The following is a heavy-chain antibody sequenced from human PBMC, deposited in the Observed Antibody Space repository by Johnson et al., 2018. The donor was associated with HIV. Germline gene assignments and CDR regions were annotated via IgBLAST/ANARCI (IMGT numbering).Heavy chain of an antibody. Sequence: VQVVESGGGLVKPGGSLRLSCAASGFTFSNAWMNWVRQAPGKGLEWVGRIQSKTDGGTTDYAAPVKGRFTISRDDSKNTLSLQMNSLKTEDTAVYYCTTRRVVGATPTPDDAFDIWGQGTMVTVSS. D-gene: IGHD1-26*01. CDR2: IQSKTDGGTT. J-gene: IGHJ3*02. CDR1: GFTFSNAW. V-gene: IGHV3-15*01. CDR3: TTRRVVGATPTPDDAFDI.